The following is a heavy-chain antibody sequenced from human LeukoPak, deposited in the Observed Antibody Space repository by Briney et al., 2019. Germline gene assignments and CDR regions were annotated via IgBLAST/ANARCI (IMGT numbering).Heavy chain of an antibody. CDR3: ARGGNSSGYYWGPVDY. CDR1: GFTVSSNY. V-gene: IGHV3-53*01. J-gene: IGHJ4*02. Sequence: GGSLRLSCAASGFTVSSNYMSWARQAPGKGLEWVSVIYSGGSTYYADSVKGRFTISRDNSKNTLYLQMNSLRAEDTAVYYCARGGNSSGYYWGPVDYWGQGTLVTVSS. CDR2: IYSGGST. D-gene: IGHD3-22*01.